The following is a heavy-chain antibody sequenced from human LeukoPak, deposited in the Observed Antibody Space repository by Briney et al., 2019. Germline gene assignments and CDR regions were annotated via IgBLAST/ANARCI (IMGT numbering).Heavy chain of an antibody. J-gene: IGHJ4*02. CDR2: FYYSGST. CDR1: GGPITSSNYY. D-gene: IGHD3-10*01. V-gene: IGHV4-39*01. Sequence: SETLSLTCTVSGGPITSSNYYWGWIRQPPGKGLEWIGSFYYSGSTNYNPSLKSRVTISVDTSKNQFSLKLSSVTAADTAVYYCVYYYGSGSVEYWGQGTLVTVS. CDR3: VYYYGSGSVEY.